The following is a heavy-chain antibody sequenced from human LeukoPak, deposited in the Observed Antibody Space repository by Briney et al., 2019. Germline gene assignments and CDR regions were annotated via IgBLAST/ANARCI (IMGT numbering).Heavy chain of an antibody. CDR2: IYYSGST. J-gene: IGHJ4*02. CDR3: ARSRYRPRLYFDY. CDR1: GGSISNSDYY. Sequence: SETLSLTCTVSGGSISNSDYYWGWIRQPPGKGLEWIGSIYYSGSTFYNPSLRSRLTISVEMSKNQLSLRLSSVTAADTAVYYCARSRYRPRLYFDYWGQGTLVTVSS. V-gene: IGHV4-39*07. D-gene: IGHD4-11*01.